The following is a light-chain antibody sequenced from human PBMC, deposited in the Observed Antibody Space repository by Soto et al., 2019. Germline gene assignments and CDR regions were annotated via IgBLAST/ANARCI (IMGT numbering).Light chain of an antibody. CDR1: SSDVGGYNY. V-gene: IGLV2-14*01. J-gene: IGLJ1*01. Sequence: QSALTQPASVSGSPGQSITISCTGTSSDVGGYNYVSWYQQHPGKAPKLMIYEVSNRPSGVSNRFSGSKSGNTASLTISGLQAEDEAYYYCSSYTSSSTQVFGNGTKLTVL. CDR2: EVS. CDR3: SSYTSSSTQV.